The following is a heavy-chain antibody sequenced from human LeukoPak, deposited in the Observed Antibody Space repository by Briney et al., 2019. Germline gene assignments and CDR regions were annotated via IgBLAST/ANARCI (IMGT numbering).Heavy chain of an antibody. Sequence: SETLSLTCAVYGGSFSGYYWSWIRQPPGKGLEWIGEINHSGSTNYNPSLKSRVTISVDTPKNQFSLKLSSVTAADTAVYYCARAGTYYGSGSYYIHPYYYYGMDVWGQGTTVTVSS. CDR2: INHSGST. V-gene: IGHV4-34*01. J-gene: IGHJ6*02. CDR3: ARAGTYYGSGSYYIHPYYYYGMDV. CDR1: GGSFSGYY. D-gene: IGHD3-10*01.